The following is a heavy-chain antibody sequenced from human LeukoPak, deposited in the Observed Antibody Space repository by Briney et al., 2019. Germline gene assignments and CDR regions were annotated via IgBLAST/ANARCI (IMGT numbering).Heavy chain of an antibody. CDR2: IYYSGNT. D-gene: IGHD5-18*01. J-gene: IGHJ4*02. V-gene: IGHV4-61*01. CDR1: GGSVSSGSYY. CDR3: ARVRGYSYGYLDY. Sequence: PSETLSLTCTVSGGSVSSGSYYWSWIRQPPGKGLEWIGYIYYSGNTNYNPSLKSRVTISVDTSKNQFSLKLSSVTAADTAVYYCARVRGYSYGYLDYWGQGTLVTVSS.